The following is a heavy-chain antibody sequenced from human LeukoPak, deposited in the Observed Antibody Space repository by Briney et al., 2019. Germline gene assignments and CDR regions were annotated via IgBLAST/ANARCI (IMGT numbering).Heavy chain of an antibody. Sequence: AGGSLRLSCAASGFTFSDHYMDWVRQAPGKGLEWVGRSRDKVNRYTTEYAASVKGRFTISRGESKNSLYLQMNSLKTEDTAVYYCVRDPFGPTGYWGQGTLVTVSS. V-gene: IGHV3-72*01. CDR2: SRDKVNRYTT. D-gene: IGHD4-17*01. CDR1: GFTFSDHY. CDR3: VRDPFGPTGY. J-gene: IGHJ4*02.